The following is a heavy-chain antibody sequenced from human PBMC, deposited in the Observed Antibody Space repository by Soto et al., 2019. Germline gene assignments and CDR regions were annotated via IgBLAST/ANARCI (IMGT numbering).Heavy chain of an antibody. CDR3: ARDDYNSLVSPHNAFDI. D-gene: IGHD4-4*01. Sequence: QLQESGPGLVKPSQTLSLTCTVSGGSISSGGYYWSWIRQHPGKGLEWIGYIFHSGSTYYNPSLKSRVTISVDSSKNQFSLKLSSVTAADTAMYYCARDDYNSLVSPHNAFDIWGQGTMVTVSP. CDR2: IFHSGST. V-gene: IGHV4-31*03. J-gene: IGHJ3*02. CDR1: GGSISSGGYY.